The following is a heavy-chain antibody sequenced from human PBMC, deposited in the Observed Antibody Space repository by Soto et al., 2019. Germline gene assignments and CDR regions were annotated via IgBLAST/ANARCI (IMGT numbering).Heavy chain of an antibody. Sequence: QVQLQQWGAGLLKPSETLSLTCAVYGGSFSGYYWSWIRQPPGKGLEWIGEINHSGSTNYNPSLKSRVTISVDTSKHQLSLKLSSATAADTAVYYCARSIIGDGGGDCYSRWFDPWGQGTLVTVSS. D-gene: IGHD2-21*02. V-gene: IGHV4-34*01. CDR1: GGSFSGYY. J-gene: IGHJ5*02. CDR3: ARSIIGDGGGDCYSRWFDP. CDR2: INHSGST.